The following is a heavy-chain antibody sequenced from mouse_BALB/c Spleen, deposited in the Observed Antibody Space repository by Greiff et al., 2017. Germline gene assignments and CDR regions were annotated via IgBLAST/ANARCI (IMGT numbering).Heavy chain of an antibody. CDR1: GFTFTDYY. V-gene: IGHV7-3*02. Sequence: EVQVVESGGGLVQPGGSLRLSCATSGFTFTDYYMSWVRQPPGKALEWLGFIRNKANGYTTEYSASVKGRFTISRDNSQSILYLQMNTLRAEDSATYYCARVITRYVDVWGAGTTVTVSS. CDR2: IRNKANGYTT. J-gene: IGHJ1*01. CDR3: ARVITRYVDV.